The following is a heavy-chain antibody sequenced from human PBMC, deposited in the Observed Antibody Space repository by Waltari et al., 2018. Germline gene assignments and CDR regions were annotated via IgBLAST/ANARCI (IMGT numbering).Heavy chain of an antibody. J-gene: IGHJ4*02. CDR2: INHSGST. CDR3: ASVVTTSDFDY. Sequence: QVQLQQWGAGLLKPSETLSLTCAVYGGSFSGYYWNWIRQPPGKGLEWIGEINHSGSTNYNPSLKSRVTISVDTSKNQFSLKLSSVTAADTAVYYCASVVTTSDFDYWGQGTLVTVSS. CDR1: GGSFSGYY. V-gene: IGHV4-34*01. D-gene: IGHD2-21*02.